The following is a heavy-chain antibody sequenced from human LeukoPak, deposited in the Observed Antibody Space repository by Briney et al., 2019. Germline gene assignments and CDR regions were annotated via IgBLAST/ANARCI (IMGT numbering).Heavy chain of an antibody. Sequence: GGSLRLSCTASGFTFGDYAMSWIRQAPGKGLEWVGFIRSKAYGGTTEYAASVKGRFTISRDDSKSIAYLQMNSLKTEDTAVYYCTSAFSGYYSYDPYYFDYWGQGTLVTVSS. J-gene: IGHJ4*02. CDR1: GFTFGDYA. D-gene: IGHD3-22*01. CDR2: IRSKAYGGTT. CDR3: TSAFSGYYSYDPYYFDY. V-gene: IGHV3-49*03.